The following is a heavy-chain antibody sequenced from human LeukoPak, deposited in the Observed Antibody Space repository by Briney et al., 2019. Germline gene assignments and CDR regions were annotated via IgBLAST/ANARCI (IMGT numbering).Heavy chain of an antibody. V-gene: IGHV4-4*02. CDR1: GGSISSSNW. J-gene: IGHJ4*02. CDR2: IYHSGST. Sequence: SGTLSLTCAVSGGSISSSNWWSWVRQPPGKGLEWIGEIYHSGSTNYNPSLKSRVTISVDKSKNQLSLKLSSVTAADTAVYYCARSHYYGWLRNFDYWGQGTLVTVSS. D-gene: IGHD3-10*01. CDR3: ARSHYYGWLRNFDY.